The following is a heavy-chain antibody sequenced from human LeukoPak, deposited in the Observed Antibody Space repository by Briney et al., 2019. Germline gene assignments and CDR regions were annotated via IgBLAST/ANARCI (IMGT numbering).Heavy chain of an antibody. J-gene: IGHJ6*03. CDR1: GFTFSSYW. CDR2: IKQDGSEK. D-gene: IGHD2-15*01. Sequence: GGSLRLSCAASGFTFSSYWMSWVRQAPGKGLEWVANIKQDGSEKYYVDSVKGRFTISRDTAKNSLYLQMNSLRAEDTAVYYCARAPRVXYMDVWGKGTTVTVSS. V-gene: IGHV3-7*01. CDR3: ARAPRVXYMDV.